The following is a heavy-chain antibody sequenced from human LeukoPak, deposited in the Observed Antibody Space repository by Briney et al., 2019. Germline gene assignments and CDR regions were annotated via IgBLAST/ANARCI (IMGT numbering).Heavy chain of an antibody. CDR1: GGSFSGCY. CDR3: ARRSYDFWSGYYMYYFDY. D-gene: IGHD3-3*01. V-gene: IGHV4-34*01. CDR2: INHSGST. J-gene: IGHJ4*02. Sequence: SETLSLTCAVYGGSFSGCYWSWIRQPPGKGLEWIGEINHSGSTNYNPSLKSRVTISVDTSKNQFSLKLSSVTATDTAVYYCARRSYDFWSGYYMYYFDYWGQGTLVTVSS.